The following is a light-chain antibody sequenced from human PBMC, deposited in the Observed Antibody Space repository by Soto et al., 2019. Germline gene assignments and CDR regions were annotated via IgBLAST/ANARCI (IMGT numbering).Light chain of an antibody. J-gene: IGKJ1*01. V-gene: IGKV3-15*01. CDR1: QSVGSN. Sequence: EIVMTQSPATLSVSPGERATLSCRASQSVGSNLAWYQQKPGQAPRLLIYGASTRATGIPARFSGSGSGTEFTLTISSLQSEDFAIYFCQQYNNWPPHRKFGQGTKVEIK. CDR2: GAS. CDR3: QQYNNWPPHRK.